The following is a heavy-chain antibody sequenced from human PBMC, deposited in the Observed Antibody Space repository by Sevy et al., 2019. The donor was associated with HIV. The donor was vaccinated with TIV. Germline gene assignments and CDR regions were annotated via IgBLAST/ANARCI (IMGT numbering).Heavy chain of an antibody. CDR1: GYTFTSYY. Sequence: ASVKVSCKASGYTFTSYYMHWVRQAPGQGLEWMGIINPSGGSTSYAQKFQGRVTMTRDTSTSTVYMELSSLSSDDPAVYYCARGSSSGWGYYYYYYMDVWGKGTTVTVSS. D-gene: IGHD6-19*01. V-gene: IGHV1-46*01. CDR3: ARGSSSGWGYYYYYYMDV. CDR2: INPSGGST. J-gene: IGHJ6*03.